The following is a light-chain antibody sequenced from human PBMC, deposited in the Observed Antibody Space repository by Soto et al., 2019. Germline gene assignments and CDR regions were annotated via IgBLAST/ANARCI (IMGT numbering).Light chain of an antibody. V-gene: IGKV3-20*01. CDR1: QSVSSNF. Sequence: DIVMTQSPGTLSLSPGERATLSCRASQSVSSNFLAWYQQRPGQAPRLLMDGASSRAAGIPDRFSGSGSGTDFTLTISRLENEDVAVYYCHHYGRSAIFTFGPGTTVDIK. CDR2: GAS. J-gene: IGKJ3*01. CDR3: HHYGRSAIFT.